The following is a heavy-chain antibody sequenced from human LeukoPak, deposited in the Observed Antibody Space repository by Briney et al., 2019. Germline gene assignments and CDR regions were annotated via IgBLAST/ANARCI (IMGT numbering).Heavy chain of an antibody. J-gene: IGHJ4*02. CDR3: AKEPIVLMVYAVRNYFDF. Sequence: PGGSLRLSCAASGFTFSDYYMSWFRQAPGKGLEWVSAISGSGGSANYAGSVKGRFTISRDNSKNTLYLQMDSLRAEDTAVYYCAKEPIVLMVYAVRNYFDFWGQGTLVTVSS. D-gene: IGHD2-8*01. CDR1: GFTFSDYY. CDR2: ISGSGGSA. V-gene: IGHV3-23*01.